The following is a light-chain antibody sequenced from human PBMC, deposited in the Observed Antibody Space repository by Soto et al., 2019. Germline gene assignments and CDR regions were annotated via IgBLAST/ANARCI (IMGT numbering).Light chain of an antibody. CDR3: QQSYSTWT. CDR2: AAS. Sequence: DIQMTQSPSSLSASVGDRVTITCRASQSIRSYLNWYQQKPGKPPKLLMYAASSLQSGVPSRFSGRGSRTDFTLTISSLQPEDVATYYCQQSYSTWTFGQGTKVEIK. V-gene: IGKV1-39*01. CDR1: QSIRSY. J-gene: IGKJ1*01.